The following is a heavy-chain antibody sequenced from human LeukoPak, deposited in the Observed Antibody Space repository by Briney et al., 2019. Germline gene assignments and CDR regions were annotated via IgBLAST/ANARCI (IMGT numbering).Heavy chain of an antibody. J-gene: IGHJ5*01. Sequence: ASVKVSCKASGVTLSSFTITWVRQAPGQGLEWMGGIIPVFGTANYAQKFQGRVTITADESTRTAYMELTSLRSEDTAVYYCARRGRSSSLDVPWFDSWGQGTVVTVSS. V-gene: IGHV1-69*13. CDR2: IIPVFGTA. CDR1: GVTLSSFT. CDR3: ARRGRSSSLDVPWFDS. D-gene: IGHD6-6*01.